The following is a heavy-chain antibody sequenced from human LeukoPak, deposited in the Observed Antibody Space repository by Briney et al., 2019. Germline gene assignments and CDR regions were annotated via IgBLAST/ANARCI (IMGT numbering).Heavy chain of an antibody. CDR2: FDPEDGET. CDR1: GYTLTELS. V-gene: IGHV1-24*01. D-gene: IGHD6-19*01. CDR3: ATMVAGTRYFDY. Sequence: ASVKVSCKVSGYTLTELSMHWVRQAPGKGLEWMGGFDPEDGETIYAQKFQGRVTMTEDTSTDTAYMELSSLRSEDTAVYYCATMVAGTRYFDYWGQGTLVTVSS. J-gene: IGHJ4*02.